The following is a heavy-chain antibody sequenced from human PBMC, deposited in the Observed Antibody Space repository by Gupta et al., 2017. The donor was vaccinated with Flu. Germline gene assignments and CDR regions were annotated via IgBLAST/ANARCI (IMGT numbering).Heavy chain of an antibody. J-gene: IGHJ4*02. D-gene: IGHD4-17*01. CDR1: GFTFSTSY. V-gene: IGHV3-74*03. CDR3: ATVTSGC. Sequence: EMQLVESGGGLVQPGGSLRLSCAASGFTFSTSYLQWGRQAPGKGLVWVSRINPDGSSTTYAESVKGRFTISRDNANNTLYLQMNSLGDDDTAVYYCATVTSGCWGQGTLVTVSS. CDR2: INPDGSST.